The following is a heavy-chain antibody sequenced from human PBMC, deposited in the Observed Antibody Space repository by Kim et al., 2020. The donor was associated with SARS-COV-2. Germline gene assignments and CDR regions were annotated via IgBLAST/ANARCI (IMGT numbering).Heavy chain of an antibody. D-gene: IGHD6-13*01. CDR3: ARDPEQGYYYYGMDV. CDR1: GFTFSDYY. V-gene: IGHV3-11*06. J-gene: IGHJ6*02. Sequence: GGSLRLSCAASGFTFSDYYMSWIRQAPGKGLEWVSYISSSSSYTNYADSVKGRFTISRDNAKNSLYLQMNSLRAEDTAVYYCARDPEQGYYYYGMDVWGQGTTVTVSS. CDR2: ISSSSSYT.